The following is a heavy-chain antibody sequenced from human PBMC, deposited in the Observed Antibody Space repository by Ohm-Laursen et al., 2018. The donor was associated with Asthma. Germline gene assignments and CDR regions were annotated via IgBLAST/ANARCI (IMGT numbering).Heavy chain of an antibody. D-gene: IGHD5-24*01. Sequence: SLRLSCAAAGFTFSDYFMHWVRQGPGEGLVWISHIFPDGRRTNYADSVKGRFTISRDDAKNTLYLQMNSLRVDDTAVYYCARGNLEGLQWGQGTLVTVPS. CDR3: ARGNLEGLQ. CDR1: GFTFSDYF. V-gene: IGHV3-74*01. CDR2: IFPDGRRT. J-gene: IGHJ4*02.